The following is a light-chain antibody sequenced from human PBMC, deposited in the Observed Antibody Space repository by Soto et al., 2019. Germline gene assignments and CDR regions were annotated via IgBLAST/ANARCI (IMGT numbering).Light chain of an antibody. CDR1: QSVGNN. CDR2: EAS. J-gene: IGKJ4*01. V-gene: IGKV3-11*01. CDR3: QQHAHWPLT. Sequence: EIVLTQSPATLYLSPGERATLSCRASQSVGNNSAAYQQTPGQPPGLLVYEASTRATGIPARFSGSGSGTDFTLPSSSLEPEEFAVYYCQQHAHWPLTFGGGTKVEI.